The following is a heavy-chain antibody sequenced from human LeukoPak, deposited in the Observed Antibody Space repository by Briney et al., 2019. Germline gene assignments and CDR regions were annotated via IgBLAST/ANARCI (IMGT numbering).Heavy chain of an antibody. D-gene: IGHD3-10*01. CDR2: VSSRSRHI. J-gene: IGHJ6*03. CDR1: GFTFSSYS. CDR3: AKGGAVSSKSITMVRGTRRYYYYMDV. V-gene: IGHV3-21*04. Sequence: PGGSLRLSCAASGFTFSSYSMNWVRQTPGKGLEWVSSVSSRSRHIYYADSLKGRFTISRDNSKNTLYLQMNSPRAEDTAVYYCAKGGAVSSKSITMVRGTRRYYYYMDVWGKGTTVTISS.